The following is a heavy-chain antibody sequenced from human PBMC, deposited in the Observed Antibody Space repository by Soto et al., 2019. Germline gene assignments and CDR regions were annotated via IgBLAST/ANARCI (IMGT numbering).Heavy chain of an antibody. V-gene: IGHV2-26*01. CDR1: GFSLADTRMG. CDR3: ARALFYSDSDGYYFEFDY. J-gene: IGHJ4*02. CDR2: IISNDDK. Sequence: XGPTLVNRTETLTLTCSVSGFSLADTRMGVSWIRQAPGKALEWLAHIISNDDKSYSTSLKSRLTISKDTSKSQVVLRMTNMDPVDTGRYYCARALFYSDSDGYYFEFDYWGPGTLVTVSS. D-gene: IGHD3-22*01.